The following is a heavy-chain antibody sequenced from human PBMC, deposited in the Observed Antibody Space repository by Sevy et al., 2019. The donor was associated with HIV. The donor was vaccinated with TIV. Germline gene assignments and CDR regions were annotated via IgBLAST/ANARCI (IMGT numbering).Heavy chain of an antibody. Sequence: GGSLRLSCAASGFTLSDAWMSWVRQAPGKGLEWGGRIKSKTDGGPTDYAAPVKGRFTISRDESKNTLYLQMNSLKTEDTAVYYCTTDAHDFTNYPSPYYFDQWGQGTLVTVSS. J-gene: IGHJ4*02. CDR3: TTDAHDFTNYPSPYYFDQ. CDR2: IKSKTDGGPT. CDR1: GFTLSDAW. V-gene: IGHV3-15*01. D-gene: IGHD4-4*01.